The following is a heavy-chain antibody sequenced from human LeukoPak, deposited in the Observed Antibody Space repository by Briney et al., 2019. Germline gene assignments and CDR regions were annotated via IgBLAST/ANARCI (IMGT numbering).Heavy chain of an antibody. CDR1: GFTFSSYA. D-gene: IGHD6-19*01. Sequence: GGSLRLSCAASGFTFSSYAMSWVRQAPGKGLEWVSAISGSGGSTYYADSVKGRFTISRDNSKNTLYLQMNSLRAEDTAVYYCARRLAGEDGSSGHLGYWGQGTLVTVSS. CDR2: ISGSGGST. CDR3: ARRLAGEDGSSGHLGY. V-gene: IGHV3-23*01. J-gene: IGHJ4*02.